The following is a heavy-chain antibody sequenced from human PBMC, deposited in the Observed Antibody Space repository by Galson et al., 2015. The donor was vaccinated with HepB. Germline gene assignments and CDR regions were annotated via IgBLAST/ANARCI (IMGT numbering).Heavy chain of an antibody. V-gene: IGHV1-2*06. Sequence: SVKVSCKASEYPFTGYYIHWVRQAPGQGLEWMGRIHPNNGDTNYAQKLQGRVTMTTDTSNSTAYMDLSRLRSDDTAVYYCARDALGQNYYGMDVWGQGTTVTVSS. CDR3: ARDALGQNYYGMDV. J-gene: IGHJ6*02. CDR1: EYPFTGYY. CDR2: IHPNNGDT. D-gene: IGHD3-16*01.